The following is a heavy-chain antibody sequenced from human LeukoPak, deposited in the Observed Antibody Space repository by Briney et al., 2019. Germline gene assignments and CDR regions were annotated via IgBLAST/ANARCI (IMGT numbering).Heavy chain of an antibody. Sequence: GGSLRLSCAASGFTVSSNYMSWVRQAPGKGLEWVSVIYSGGSTNYADSLKGRFTISRDNARNSLYLQIDSLRAEDTAVYYCARGSHYDILTGYSQRHYFDSWGQGTLVTVSS. V-gene: IGHV3-53*03. CDR2: IYSGGST. CDR1: GFTVSSNY. D-gene: IGHD3-9*01. CDR3: ARGSHYDILTGYSQRHYFDS. J-gene: IGHJ4*02.